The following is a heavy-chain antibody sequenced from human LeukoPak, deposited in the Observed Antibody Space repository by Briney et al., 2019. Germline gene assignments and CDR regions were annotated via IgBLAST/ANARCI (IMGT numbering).Heavy chain of an antibody. CDR1: GGSISSYY. D-gene: IGHD3-16*01. CDR3: ASGGSRAWFDY. J-gene: IGHJ4*02. V-gene: IGHV4-59*01. CDR2: IYYSGST. Sequence: SETLSLTCTVSGGSISSYYWSWIRQPPGKGLEWIGYIYYSGSTNYNPSLKSRVTISVDTSKNQFSLKLSSVTAADTAVYYCASGGSRAWFDYRGQGTLVTVSS.